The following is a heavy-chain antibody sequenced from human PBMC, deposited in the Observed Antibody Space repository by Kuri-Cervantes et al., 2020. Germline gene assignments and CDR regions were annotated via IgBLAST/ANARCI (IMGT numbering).Heavy chain of an antibody. D-gene: IGHD3-16*01. CDR2: IHYGIFDSGRT. V-gene: IGHV4-59*12. Sequence: SETLSLTCTVSDGSLSDYYWSWIRQSPGKGLELIGYIHYGIFDSGRTKYNPSLKGRVTISVDRSKNQFSLKLRSVTAADTAVYYCARRHTELRLGELYWFDPWGQGTLVTVSS. CDR1: DGSLSDYY. CDR3: ARRHTELRLGELYWFDP. J-gene: IGHJ5*02.